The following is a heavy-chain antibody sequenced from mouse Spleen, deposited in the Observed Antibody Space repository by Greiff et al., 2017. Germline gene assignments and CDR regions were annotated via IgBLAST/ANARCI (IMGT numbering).Heavy chain of an antibody. V-gene: IGHV3-6*01. Sequence: EVKLMESGPGLVKPSQSLSLTCSVTGYSITSGYYWNWIRQFPGNKLEWMGYISYDGSNNYNPSLKNRISITRDTSKNQFFLKLNSVTTEDTATYYCARGVRWGNPPVWGAGTTVTVSS. CDR2: ISYDGSN. D-gene: IGHD2-1*01. J-gene: IGHJ1*01. CDR1: GYSITSGYY. CDR3: ARGVRWGNPPV.